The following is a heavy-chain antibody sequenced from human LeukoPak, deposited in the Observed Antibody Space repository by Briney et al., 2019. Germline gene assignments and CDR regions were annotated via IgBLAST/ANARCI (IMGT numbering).Heavy chain of an antibody. CDR1: GFMFSSNW. Sequence: SGGSLRLSCAASGFMFSSNWMSWVRPAPGKGLEWVANIKEDGTETYYVDSVKGRFTISRDNAKNSLYLQMNSRRVEDTAVYYCAKEGRSLQTYWGQGTLVTVSS. J-gene: IGHJ4*02. CDR3: AKEGRSLQTY. V-gene: IGHV3-7*03. CDR2: IKEDGTET. D-gene: IGHD5-24*01.